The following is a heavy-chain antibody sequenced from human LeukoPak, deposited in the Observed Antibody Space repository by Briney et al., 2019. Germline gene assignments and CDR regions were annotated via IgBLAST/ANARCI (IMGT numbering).Heavy chain of an antibody. CDR2: IYPADSDT. Sequence: GQSLKISCKGSGYSFTSYWIGWMRQMPGKGLEWMGIIYPADSDTTYSPSFQGQVTISADKSISTAYLQWSSLKASDTAMYYCARRGSSHMDVWGQGTTVTVSS. V-gene: IGHV5-51*01. CDR1: GYSFTSYW. CDR3: ARRGSSHMDV. J-gene: IGHJ6*02. D-gene: IGHD6-13*01.